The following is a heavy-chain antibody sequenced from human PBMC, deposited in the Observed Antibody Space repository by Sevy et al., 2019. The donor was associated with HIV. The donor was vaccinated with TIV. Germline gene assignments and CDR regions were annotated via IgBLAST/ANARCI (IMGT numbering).Heavy chain of an antibody. CDR3: ARFQSITMVRGVIITDDTFDI. V-gene: IGHV3-30-3*01. Sequence: GGSLRLSCAASGFTFSSYAMHWVRQAPGKGLEWVAVISYDGSNKYYADSVKGRFTISRDNSKNTLYLQMNSLRAEDTAVYYCARFQSITMVRGVIITDDTFDIWVQGTMVTVSS. D-gene: IGHD3-10*01. CDR1: GFTFSSYA. CDR2: ISYDGSNK. J-gene: IGHJ3*02.